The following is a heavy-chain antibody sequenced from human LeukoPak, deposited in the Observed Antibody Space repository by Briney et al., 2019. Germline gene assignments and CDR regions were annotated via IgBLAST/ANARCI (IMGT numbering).Heavy chain of an antibody. J-gene: IGHJ4*02. D-gene: IGHD3-9*01. CDR1: GFTFSSYG. CDR3: AREYFGPCYFDY. Sequence: PGGSLRLSCAASGFTFSSYGMHWVRQAPGKGLEWVSSIRSSSSYIYYADSVKGRFTISRDNAKNSLYLQMNSLRAEDTAVYYCAREYFGPCYFDYWGQGTLVTVSS. CDR2: IRSSSSYI. V-gene: IGHV3-21*01.